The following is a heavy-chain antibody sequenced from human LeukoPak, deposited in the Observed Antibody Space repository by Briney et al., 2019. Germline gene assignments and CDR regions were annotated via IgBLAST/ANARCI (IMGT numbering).Heavy chain of an antibody. CDR3: ARDVYDSRGRTYYFDY. D-gene: IGHD3-22*01. Sequence: GGSLRLSCAGSGFSFSSYGMHWVHQAPGKGLEWVAVISYDGSNKNYADSVKGRFTISRDNSKSTLYLQMNRLRAADTAVYYCARDVYDSRGRTYYFDYWGQGTLVTVSS. V-gene: IGHV3-33*01. CDR2: ISYDGSNK. J-gene: IGHJ4*02. CDR1: GFSFSSYG.